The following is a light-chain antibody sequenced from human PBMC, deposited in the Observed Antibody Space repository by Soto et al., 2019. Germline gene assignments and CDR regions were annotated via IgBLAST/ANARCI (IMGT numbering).Light chain of an antibody. CDR2: GNS. CDR3: SSYTSSSTRV. V-gene: IGLV1-40*01. CDR1: SSNIGAGYD. Sequence: QSVLTQPPSVSGAPGQRVTISCTGNSSNIGAGYDVHWYQQLPGKAPKLLIFGNSHRPSGVPDRFFGSKSGNTASLTISGLQAEDEADYYCSSYTSSSTRVFGTGTKLTVL. J-gene: IGLJ1*01.